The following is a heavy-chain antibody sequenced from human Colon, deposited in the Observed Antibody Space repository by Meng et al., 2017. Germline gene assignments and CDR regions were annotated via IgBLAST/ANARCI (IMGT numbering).Heavy chain of an antibody. J-gene: IGHJ4*02. Sequence: QVQLQESGPGLVKPSQTLSRTCTVSGGSISSGDYYWSWIRQPPGKGLEWIGYIYYSGSTYFNPSLKSRVTISVDTSKSQFSLKLSSVTAADTAVYYCARVVGGDQVDYWGQGTLVTVSS. CDR1: GGSISSGDYY. CDR2: IYYSGST. CDR3: ARVVGGDQVDY. D-gene: IGHD3-10*01. V-gene: IGHV4-30-4*01.